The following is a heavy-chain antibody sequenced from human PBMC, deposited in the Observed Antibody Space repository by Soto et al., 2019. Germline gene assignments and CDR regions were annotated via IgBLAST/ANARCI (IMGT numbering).Heavy chain of an antibody. CDR1: GFTFDDYA. V-gene: IGHV3-9*01. D-gene: IGHD5-18*01. Sequence: PGGSLRLSCAASGFTFDDYAMHWVRPAPGKGLEWVSGISWNSGSIGYADSVKGRFTISRDNAKNSLYLQMNSLRAADPAVYYCARDSSPRDPWLDYWGQGTLVTVSS. CDR2: ISWNSGSI. CDR3: ARDSSPRDPWLDY. J-gene: IGHJ4*02.